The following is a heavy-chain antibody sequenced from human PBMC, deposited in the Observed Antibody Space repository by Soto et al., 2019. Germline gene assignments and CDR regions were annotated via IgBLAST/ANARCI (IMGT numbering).Heavy chain of an antibody. CDR1: GGSISSYY. J-gene: IGHJ5*02. V-gene: IGHV4-59*08. Sequence: PPDTLSLTCTVSGGSISSYYWSWIRQPPGKGLEWIGYIYYSGSTNYNPSLKSRVTISVDTSKNQFSLKLSSVTAADTAVYYCASTLSNYYDTAVRENNTWFDPWGQGTLVTVSS. CDR2: IYYSGST. CDR3: ASTLSNYYDTAVRENNTWFDP. D-gene: IGHD3-22*01.